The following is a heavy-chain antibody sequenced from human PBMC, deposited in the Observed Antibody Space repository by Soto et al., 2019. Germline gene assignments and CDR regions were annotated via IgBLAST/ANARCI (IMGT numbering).Heavy chain of an antibody. CDR2: IKQDGSEK. J-gene: IGHJ3*02. CDR1: GFTFNSYW. V-gene: IGHV3-7*05. CDR3: AKGVHNWSPDAFDI. Sequence: GGSLRLSCAASGFTFNSYWLSWVRQAPGKGLEWVANIKQDGSEKYYVDSVKGRFTISRDNSKNTLYLQMNSLRAEDTAVYYCAKGVHNWSPDAFDIWGQGTMVTVSS. D-gene: IGHD1-1*01.